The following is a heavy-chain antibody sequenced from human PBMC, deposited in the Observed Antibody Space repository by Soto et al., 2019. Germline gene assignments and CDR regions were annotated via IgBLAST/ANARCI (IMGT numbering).Heavy chain of an antibody. D-gene: IGHD1-26*01. CDR3: AFGSATLDY. V-gene: IGHV2-70*11. Sequence: SGPTLVNPTETLTLTCTLSGCSLSTNGMCVTWIRQPPGKALEWLARIDWDDDKYYSTSLRTRLTISKDTSKNQVVLKVTDMDPVDTAIYYCAFGSATLDYWGQGALVTVSS. CDR1: GCSLSTNGMC. J-gene: IGHJ4*02. CDR2: IDWDDDK.